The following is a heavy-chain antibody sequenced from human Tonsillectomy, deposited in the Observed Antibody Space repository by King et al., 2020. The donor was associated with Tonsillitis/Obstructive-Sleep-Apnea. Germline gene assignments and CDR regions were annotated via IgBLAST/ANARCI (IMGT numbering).Heavy chain of an antibody. V-gene: IGHV4-59*08. CDR1: GGSISSYY. J-gene: IGHJ4*02. CDR2: IHYSGST. Sequence: VQLQESGPGLVKPSETLSLICTVSGGSISSYYWSWIRQAPGKGLEWIGSIHYSGSTDYNPSLKSRVTISLDTSKNQFSLKLSSVTAADTAVYYCAAPWRTRFDYWGQGTLVTVSS. CDR3: AAPWRTRFDY.